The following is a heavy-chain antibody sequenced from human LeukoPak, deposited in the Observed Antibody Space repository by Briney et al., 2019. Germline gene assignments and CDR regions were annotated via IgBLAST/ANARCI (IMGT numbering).Heavy chain of an antibody. CDR1: GGSISSYY. D-gene: IGHD1-26*01. CDR3: ARNGGSGTYYDGSFDY. J-gene: IGHJ4*02. CDR2: IYTSGST. Sequence: PSETLSLTCTVSGGSISSYYWSWVRQSAGKGLEWIGRIYTSGSTNYNPSLKSRVTMSVDTSKNRFSLKLSSVTAADTAVYYCARNGGSGTYYDGSFDYWGQGTLVTVSS. V-gene: IGHV4-4*07.